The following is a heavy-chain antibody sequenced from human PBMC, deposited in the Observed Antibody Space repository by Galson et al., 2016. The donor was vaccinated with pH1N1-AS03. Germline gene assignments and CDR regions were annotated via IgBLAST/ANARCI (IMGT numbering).Heavy chain of an antibody. V-gene: IGHV4-61*02. J-gene: IGHJ4*02. CDR3: ARPRLNYFDN. CDR1: GDSFSSNIYY. CDR2: IYTSGVT. Sequence: TLSLTCTVSGDSFSSNIYYWNWLRQPAGKGLEWIGRIYTSGVTHYHPSLESRATISIDTSKKQFSLELTSVTAADTAMYYCARPRLNYFDNWGQGTLVTVSS. D-gene: IGHD3-16*01.